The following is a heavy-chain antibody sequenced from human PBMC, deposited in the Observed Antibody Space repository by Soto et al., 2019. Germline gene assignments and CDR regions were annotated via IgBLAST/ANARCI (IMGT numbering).Heavy chain of an antibody. Sequence: SETLSLTCAVYGGSFSGYYWSWIRQPPGKGLEWIGEINHSGSTNYNPSLKSRATISVDTSKNQLSLKLSSVTAADTAVYYCASLSTSHRYPPWFPRDYWGQGTLVTVSS. CDR3: ASLSTSHRYPPWFPRDY. CDR2: INHSGST. D-gene: IGHD3-10*01. CDR1: GGSFSGYY. V-gene: IGHV4-34*01. J-gene: IGHJ4*02.